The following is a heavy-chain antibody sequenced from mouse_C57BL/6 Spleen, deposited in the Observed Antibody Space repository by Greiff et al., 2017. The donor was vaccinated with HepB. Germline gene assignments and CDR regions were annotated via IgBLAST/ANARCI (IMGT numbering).Heavy chain of an antibody. CDR3: ARGGNYYGSSFPWFAY. V-gene: IGHV5-17*01. CDR2: ISSGSSTI. CDR1: GFTFSDYG. J-gene: IGHJ3*01. Sequence: EVQRVESGGGLVKPGGSLKLSCAASGFTFSDYGMHWVRQAPEKGLEWVAYISSGSSTIYYADTVKGRFTISRDNAKNTLFLQMTSLRAEDTAMYYCARGGNYYGSSFPWFAYWGQRTLVTVSA. D-gene: IGHD1-1*01.